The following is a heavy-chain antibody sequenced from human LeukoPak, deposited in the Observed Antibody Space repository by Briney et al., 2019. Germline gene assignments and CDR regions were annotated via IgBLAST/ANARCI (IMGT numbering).Heavy chain of an antibody. CDR1: GFTFSSYA. CDR3: PSLQFITYYYGSGSSPDY. D-gene: IGHD3-10*01. V-gene: IGHV3-30-3*01. CDR2: ISYDGSNK. Sequence: GGSLRLSCAASGFTFSSYAMHWVRQAPGKGLEWVAVISYDGSNKYYADSVKGRFTISRDNSKNTLYLQMNSLRAEDTAVYYCPSLQFITYYYGSGSSPDYWGQGTLVTVSS. J-gene: IGHJ4*02.